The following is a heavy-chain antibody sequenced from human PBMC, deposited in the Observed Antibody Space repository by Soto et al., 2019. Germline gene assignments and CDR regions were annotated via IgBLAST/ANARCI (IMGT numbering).Heavy chain of an antibody. J-gene: IGHJ6*02. Sequence: GGSLRLSCAVSGFNFSSYAMSWVRQAPGKGLEWVSAISGSGGSTYYADSVKGRFTISRDNSKNTLYLQMNSLRAEDTAVYYCAKASEVAWGASEYYYSGMDIWGQGTTVTVSS. CDR1: GFNFSSYA. V-gene: IGHV3-23*01. CDR2: ISGSGGST. CDR3: AKASEVAWGASEYYYSGMDI. D-gene: IGHD3-16*01.